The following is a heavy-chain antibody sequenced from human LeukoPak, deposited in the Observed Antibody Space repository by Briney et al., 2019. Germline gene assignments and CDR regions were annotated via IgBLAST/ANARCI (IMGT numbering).Heavy chain of an antibody. CDR2: IRYDGSVK. CDR3: AEQGGTATSGFDI. V-gene: IGHV3-30*02. J-gene: IGHJ3*02. Sequence: GGSLRLSCAASGFTFSSYGMHWVRQAPGKGLEWVAFIRYDGSVKYYADSVKARFTISRDNSKNTLYLQMNTLRSEDTAVYYCAEQGGTATSGFDIWGQGTMVTVSS. D-gene: IGHD1-1*01. CDR1: GFTFSSYG.